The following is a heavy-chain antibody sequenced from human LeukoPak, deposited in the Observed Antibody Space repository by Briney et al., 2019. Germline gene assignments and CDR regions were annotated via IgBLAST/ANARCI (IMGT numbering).Heavy chain of an antibody. J-gene: IGHJ5*02. CDR1: GYTFTSYD. CDR2: MNPNSGNT. V-gene: IGHV1-8*01. Sequence: ASVKVSCKASGYTFTSYDINWVRQATGQGLEWMGWMNPNSGNTGYAQKLQGRVTMTTDASTSTAYMELRSLRSDDTAVYYCARVEFGLFGFDPWGQGTLVTVSS. CDR3: ARVEFGLFGFDP. D-gene: IGHD3/OR15-3a*01.